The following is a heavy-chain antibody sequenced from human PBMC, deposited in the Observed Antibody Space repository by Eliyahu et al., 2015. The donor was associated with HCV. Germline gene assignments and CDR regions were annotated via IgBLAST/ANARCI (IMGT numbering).Heavy chain of an antibody. V-gene: IGHV3-21*01. J-gene: IGHJ4*02. D-gene: IGHD3-9*01. CDR2: ISSSNTYI. CDR3: ARGAGDYDILTGYYFDY. CDR1: EFXFSYYS. Sequence: EVQLVESGGGLVKPGGSLRLSCTASEFXFSYYSMNWVRQAPGKGLEWVSSISSSNTYIYYADSVKGRFTISRDNAKNSLYLQMNSLRAEDTAVYYCARGAGDYDILTGYYFDYWGQGTLVTVSS.